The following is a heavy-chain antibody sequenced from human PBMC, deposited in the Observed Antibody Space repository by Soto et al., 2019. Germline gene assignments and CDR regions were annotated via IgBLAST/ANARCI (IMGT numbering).Heavy chain of an antibody. CDR2: ISYDGSNK. CDR1: GFTFRSSG. J-gene: IGHJ4*02. V-gene: IGHV3-30*18. CDR3: AKDPGMGSSWYLTPYFDY. D-gene: IGHD6-13*01. Sequence: GGALRPSWAGPGFTFRSSGMEWVRPAPGKGLEWVAVISYDGSNKYYADSVKGRFTISRDNSKNTLYLQMNSLRAEDTAVYYCAKDPGMGSSWYLTPYFDYWGQGTLVTVSS.